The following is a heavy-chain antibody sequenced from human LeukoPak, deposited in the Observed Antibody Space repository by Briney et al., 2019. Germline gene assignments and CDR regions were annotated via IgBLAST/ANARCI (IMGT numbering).Heavy chain of an antibody. Sequence: SETLSLTCAVYGGSFSGYYWSWIRQPPGKGLEWIGEINHSGSTNYNPSLKCRVTISVDPSKNQFSLKLSSVTAADTAVYYCARGGYSYGYWRNYFDYWGQGTLVTVSS. CDR3: ARGGYSYGYWRNYFDY. D-gene: IGHD5-18*01. CDR2: INHSGST. V-gene: IGHV4-34*01. CDR1: GGSFSGYY. J-gene: IGHJ4*02.